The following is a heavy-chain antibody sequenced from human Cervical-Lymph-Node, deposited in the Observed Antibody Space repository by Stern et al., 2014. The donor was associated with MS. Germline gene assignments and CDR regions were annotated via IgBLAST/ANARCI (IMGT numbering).Heavy chain of an antibody. CDR3: AGAMVRGPFLPFGMDV. Sequence: QLQLQESGPGLVKPSETLSLICTVSGDSMRSHYWSWIRQSPGKGLEWLVPNHYSGNTDYNPSLKSRVTTSVDTSKNQFSLKLTSVTAADTAVYYCAGAMVRGPFLPFGMDVWGQGTTVIVSS. CDR2: NHYSGNT. CDR1: GDSMRSHY. V-gene: IGHV4-59*11. J-gene: IGHJ6*02. D-gene: IGHD3-10*01.